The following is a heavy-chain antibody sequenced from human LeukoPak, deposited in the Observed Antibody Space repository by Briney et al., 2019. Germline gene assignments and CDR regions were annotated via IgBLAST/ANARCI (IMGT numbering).Heavy chain of an antibody. J-gene: IGHJ6*02. CDR3: ARERVRYCSGGSCPNYYYYYGMDA. CDR2: INPNSGGT. Sequence: ASVKVSCKASGYTFTGYYMHWVRQAPGQGLEWMGWINPNSGGTNYAQKFQGRVTMTRDTSISTAYMELSRLRSDDTAVYYCARERVRYCSGGSCPNYYYYYGMDAWGQGTTVTVSS. D-gene: IGHD2-15*01. V-gene: IGHV1-2*02. CDR1: GYTFTGYY.